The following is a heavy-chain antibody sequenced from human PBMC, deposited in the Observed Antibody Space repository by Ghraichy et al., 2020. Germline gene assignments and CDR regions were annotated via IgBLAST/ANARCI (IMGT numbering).Heavy chain of an antibody. Sequence: SETLSLTCAVYGGSFSGYYWSWIRQPPGKGLEWIGEINHSGSTNYNPSLKSRVTISVDTSKNQFSLKLSSVTAADTAVYYCARGQRGSYSRDYYYYYGMDVWGQGTTVTVSS. V-gene: IGHV4-34*01. CDR1: GGSFSGYY. D-gene: IGHD1-26*01. CDR3: ARGQRGSYSRDYYYYYGMDV. CDR2: INHSGST. J-gene: IGHJ6*02.